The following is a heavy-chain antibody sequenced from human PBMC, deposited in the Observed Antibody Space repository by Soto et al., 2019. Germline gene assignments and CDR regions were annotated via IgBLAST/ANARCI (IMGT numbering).Heavy chain of an antibody. Sequence: GASVNVSCKTSGYTFTGYYMHWVRQAPGQGLEWMGWIDPKSGDTDYAQKFQGWVTMTRDTSMSTVYMEVSRLRSDDAAVYYCARAGPRSAAAGIIYYYYAMDVWGQGTTVTVSS. CDR2: IDPKSGDT. J-gene: IGHJ6*02. CDR3: ARAGPRSAAAGIIYYYYAMDV. D-gene: IGHD6-13*01. CDR1: GYTFTGYY. V-gene: IGHV1-2*04.